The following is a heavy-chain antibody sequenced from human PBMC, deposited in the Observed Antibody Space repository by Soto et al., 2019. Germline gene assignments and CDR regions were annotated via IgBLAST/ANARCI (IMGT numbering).Heavy chain of an antibody. V-gene: IGHV3-33*01. J-gene: IGHJ4*02. CDR1: GFTFSSYG. CDR2: IWYDGSNK. D-gene: IGHD3-22*01. Sequence: QVQLVESGGGVVQPGRSLRLSCAASGFTFSSYGMHWVRQAPGKGLEWVAVIWYDGSNKYYADSVKGRFTISRDNSKNTLYLQMNSLRAEDTAVYYCARDYYDSSGYYPRLDYWGQGTLVTVSS. CDR3: ARDYYDSSGYYPRLDY.